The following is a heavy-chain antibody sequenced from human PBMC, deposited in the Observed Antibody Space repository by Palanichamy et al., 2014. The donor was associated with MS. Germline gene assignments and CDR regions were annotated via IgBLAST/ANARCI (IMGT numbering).Heavy chain of an antibody. CDR2: ISSGSDSK. Sequence: GKAPEWVTYISSGSDSKYYADSVKGRFTISRDNAKYSLYLQMNSLRADDTAVYYCARARRDGYDYWGQGTLVTVSS. CDR3: ARARRDGYDY. D-gene: IGHD5-24*01. J-gene: IGHJ4*02. V-gene: IGHV3-48*04.